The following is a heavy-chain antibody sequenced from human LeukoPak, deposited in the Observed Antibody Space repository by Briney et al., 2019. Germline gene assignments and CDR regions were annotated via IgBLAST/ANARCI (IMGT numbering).Heavy chain of an antibody. V-gene: IGHV3-64*01. Sequence: PGGSPRLSCAPSGFTFSSYAMHWVRQAPGKGLEYVSAISSNGGSTYYANSVKGRFTISRDNSKNTLYLQMGSLRAEDMAVYYCARDAPGIAAAGGSDYWGQGTLVTVSS. CDR3: ARDAPGIAAAGGSDY. CDR2: ISSNGGST. D-gene: IGHD6-13*01. CDR1: GFTFSSYA. J-gene: IGHJ4*02.